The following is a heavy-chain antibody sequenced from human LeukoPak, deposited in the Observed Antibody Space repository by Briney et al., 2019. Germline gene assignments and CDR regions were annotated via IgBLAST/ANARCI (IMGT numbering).Heavy chain of an antibody. CDR3: ARGPHYDYVWGSYRTPYYFDY. J-gene: IGHJ4*02. CDR1: GYSISSGYY. D-gene: IGHD3-16*01. V-gene: IGHV4-38-2*02. CDR2: IYYSGST. Sequence: SETLSLTCSVSGYSISSGYYWGWIRQPPGKGLEWIGSIYYSGSTYYNPSLKSRVTISVDTSKNQFSLKLSSVTAADTAVYYCARGPHYDYVWGSYRTPYYFDYWGQGTLVTVSS.